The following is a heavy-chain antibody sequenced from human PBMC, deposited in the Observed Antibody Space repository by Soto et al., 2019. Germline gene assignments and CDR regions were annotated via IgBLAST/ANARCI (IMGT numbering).Heavy chain of an antibody. CDR1: GYSFTSYW. V-gene: IGHV5-51*01. Sequence: GRSLKISCKGSGYSFTSYWIGWVRQMPGKGLEWMGIIYPGDSDTRYSPSFQGQVTISADKSISTAYLQWSSLKASDTAMYHCARHHVAGTNYFGYWGQGTLVTVSS. D-gene: IGHD6-19*01. J-gene: IGHJ4*02. CDR3: ARHHVAGTNYFGY. CDR2: IYPGDSDT.